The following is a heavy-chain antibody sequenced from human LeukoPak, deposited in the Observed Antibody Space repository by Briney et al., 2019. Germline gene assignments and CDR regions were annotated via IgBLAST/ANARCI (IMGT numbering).Heavy chain of an antibody. V-gene: IGHV3-74*01. CDR1: GFTFTTYW. Sequence: GGSLRLSCAASGFTFTTYWMHWVRQAPGKGLVWVSHINSDGSITSYADSVKGRFTISRDNAKNSLYLQMDSLRAEDTAVYYCARGAQGYYYDSSGPIDYWGQGTLVTVSS. J-gene: IGHJ4*02. D-gene: IGHD3-22*01. CDR3: ARGAQGYYYDSSGPIDY. CDR2: INSDGSIT.